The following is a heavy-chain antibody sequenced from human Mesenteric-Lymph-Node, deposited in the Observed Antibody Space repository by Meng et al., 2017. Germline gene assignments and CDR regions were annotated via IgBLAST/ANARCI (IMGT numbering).Heavy chain of an antibody. V-gene: IGHV4-31*03. J-gene: IGHJ4*02. D-gene: IGHD3-22*01. Sequence: SETLSLTCTVSGGSISSGGYYWSWIRQHPGKGLEWIGYIHDSGTTYYNPSLKSRLIITADTSKNEFSLKLTSVTAADTAVYYCARGHFDKYFDFWGQGTLVTVSS. CDR3: ARGHFDKYFDF. CDR1: GGSISSGGYY. CDR2: IHDSGTT.